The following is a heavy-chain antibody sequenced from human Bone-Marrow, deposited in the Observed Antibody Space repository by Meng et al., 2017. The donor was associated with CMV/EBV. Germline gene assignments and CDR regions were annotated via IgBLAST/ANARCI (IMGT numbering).Heavy chain of an antibody. D-gene: IGHD3-22*01. CDR1: GFTFSSHA. CDR3: AKETNREIYDSNGYPVPGMDV. J-gene: IGHJ6*02. CDR2: ISGGGGST. V-gene: IGHV3-23*01. Sequence: GESLKISWVASGFTFSSHAMSWVRQAPGKRLDWVSAISGGGGSTYYADSVNGRFTISRDNSKNTLYLQMNSMRDEDTAVYYCAKETNREIYDSNGYPVPGMDVWGQGTTVTVSS.